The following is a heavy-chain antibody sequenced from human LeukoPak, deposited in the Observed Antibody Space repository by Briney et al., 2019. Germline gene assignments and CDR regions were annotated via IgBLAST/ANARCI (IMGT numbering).Heavy chain of an antibody. D-gene: IGHD2-2*01. J-gene: IGHJ6*02. V-gene: IGHV3-33*01. CDR2: TWYDGSNK. CDR1: GFTFSRYA. CDR3: TSRYCSSTSCYEYYYYGMDV. Sequence: PGRSRRLSCAASGFTFSRYAMHWVRQAPGKGLEWVAVTWYDGSNKFYTDSVKGRFTISRDNSKNTLSLQMNSLKTEDTAVYYCTSRYCSSTSCYEYYYYGMDVWGQGTTVTVSS.